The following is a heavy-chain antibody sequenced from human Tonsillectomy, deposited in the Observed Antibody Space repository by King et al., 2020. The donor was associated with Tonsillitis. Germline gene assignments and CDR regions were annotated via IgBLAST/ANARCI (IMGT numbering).Heavy chain of an antibody. D-gene: IGHD7-27*01. CDR1: GGSISSYY. Sequence: QLQESGPGLVKPSETLSLTCTVSGGSISSYYWSWIRQPPGKGLEWIGYIHYSGSTNYNPSLKSRVTISVDTSKSQFSLRLNSVTAADTAGYYCARNLGNWWYFDLWGRGTLVTVSS. CDR3: ARNLGNWWYFDL. V-gene: IGHV4-59*01. CDR2: IHYSGST. J-gene: IGHJ2*01.